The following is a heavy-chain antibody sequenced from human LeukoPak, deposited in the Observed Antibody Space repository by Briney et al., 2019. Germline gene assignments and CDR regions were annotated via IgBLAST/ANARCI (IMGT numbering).Heavy chain of an antibody. V-gene: IGHV2-70*04. CDR3: ARTTAAATFDY. D-gene: IGHD4-17*01. CDR1: GFSLSTNGVR. Sequence: SGPALVKPTQTLTLTCTFSGFSLSTNGVRVSWIRQPPGKALEWLARIDWDDDKFYRTSLKTRLTISKDTSENRVVLTMTDMDPVDTATYYCARTTAAATFDYWGQGTLVTVSS. J-gene: IGHJ4*02. CDR2: IDWDDDK.